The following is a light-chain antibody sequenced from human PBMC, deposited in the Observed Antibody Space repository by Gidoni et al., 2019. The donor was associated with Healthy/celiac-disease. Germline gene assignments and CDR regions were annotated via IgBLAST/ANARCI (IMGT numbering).Light chain of an antibody. CDR3: QQYNNWPLWT. CDR2: GAS. CDR1: QSVSSN. V-gene: IGKV3-15*01. J-gene: IGKJ1*01. Sequence: ELVMTQSPATLSVSPGERATLSCRASQSVSSNLAGYQQKPGQAPRLLIYGASTRATGIPARFSGSGSGTEFTLTISSLQSEDFAVYYCQQYNNWPLWTFGQGTKVEIK.